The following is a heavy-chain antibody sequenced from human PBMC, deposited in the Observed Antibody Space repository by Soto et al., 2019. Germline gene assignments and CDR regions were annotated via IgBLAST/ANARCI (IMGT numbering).Heavy chain of an antibody. J-gene: IGHJ4*02. D-gene: IGHD1-7*01. Sequence: GGSLRLSCAASGFTFSSYGMHWVRQAPGKGLEWVAVIWYDGSNKYYADSVKGRFTISRDNSKNTLYLQMNSLGAEDTAVYYCARDPTGTTLYFDYWGQGTLVTVSS. V-gene: IGHV3-33*01. CDR1: GFTFSSYG. CDR2: IWYDGSNK. CDR3: ARDPTGTTLYFDY.